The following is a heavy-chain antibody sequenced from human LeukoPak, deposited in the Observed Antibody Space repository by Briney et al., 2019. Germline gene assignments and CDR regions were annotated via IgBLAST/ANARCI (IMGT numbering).Heavy chain of an antibody. CDR1: GGSISSSSYY. D-gene: IGHD3-10*01. CDR2: IYYSGST. CDR3: ARLCITMVRGANYFDY. J-gene: IGHJ4*02. Sequence: PSETLSLTCTVSGGSISSSSYYWGWIRQPPGKGLEWIGSIYYSGSTYYNPSLKSRVTISVDTSRNQFSLKLSSVTAADTAVYYCARLCITMVRGANYFDYWGQGTLVTVSS. V-gene: IGHV4-39*07.